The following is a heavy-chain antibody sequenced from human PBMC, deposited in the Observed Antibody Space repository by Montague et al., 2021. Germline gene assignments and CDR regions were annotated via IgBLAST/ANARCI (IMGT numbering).Heavy chain of an antibody. CDR3: ARWRVYYDSSGYAA. V-gene: IGHV3-30-3*01. CDR1: GFSFSPFP. CDR2: ISHDGSNK. Sequence: SLRLSCVASGFSFSPFPMHWVRQAPGKGLEWVALISHDGSNKYYADSVRGRFTVSRDNSKNPLYLQTSSLRADDTAVYYCARWRVYYDSSGYAAWGQGALVTVSS. J-gene: IGHJ5*02. D-gene: IGHD3-22*01.